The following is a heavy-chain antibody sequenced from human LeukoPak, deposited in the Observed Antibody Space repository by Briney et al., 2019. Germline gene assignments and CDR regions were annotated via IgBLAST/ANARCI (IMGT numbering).Heavy chain of an antibody. CDR3: ARDVKQQLTDY. Sequence: GGSLSLSCAASGFTFSSYSMNWVRQAPGKGLEWVSSISSSSSYIYYADSVKGRFTISRDNAKNSLYLQMNSLRAEDTAVYYCARDVKQQLTDYWGQGTLVTVSS. CDR2: ISSSSSYI. J-gene: IGHJ4*02. V-gene: IGHV3-21*01. D-gene: IGHD6-13*01. CDR1: GFTFSSYS.